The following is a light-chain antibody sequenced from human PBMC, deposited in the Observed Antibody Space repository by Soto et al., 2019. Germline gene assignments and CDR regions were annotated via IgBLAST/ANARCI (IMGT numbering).Light chain of an antibody. CDR3: QQRSNWPPLT. Sequence: EIVLPQSTATLSLSPGERATLSCRASQSVSSYLAWYKQKPGKAPSLLFYDASNRATGIPARFSGSGSGTDFTLTISSLEPEDFAVNYCQQRSNWPPLTFGGGTKVEIK. J-gene: IGKJ4*01. CDR1: QSVSSY. CDR2: DAS. V-gene: IGKV3-11*01.